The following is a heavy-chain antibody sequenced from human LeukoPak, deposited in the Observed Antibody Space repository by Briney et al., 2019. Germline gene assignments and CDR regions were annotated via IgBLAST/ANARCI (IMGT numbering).Heavy chain of an antibody. D-gene: IGHD2-15*01. J-gene: IGHJ4*02. CDR2: VSHTGST. Sequence: SETLSLTCAVYGGSFSDYYWAWVRQSPGKGLEWIGQVSHTGSTNDNPSLKSRVRISADTSKNQFSLRLSSVTAADTAVYYCARDGGYCGDGGCYTDYWSQGTLVTVSS. V-gene: IGHV4-34*01. CDR1: GGSFSDYY. CDR3: ARDGGYCGDGGCYTDY.